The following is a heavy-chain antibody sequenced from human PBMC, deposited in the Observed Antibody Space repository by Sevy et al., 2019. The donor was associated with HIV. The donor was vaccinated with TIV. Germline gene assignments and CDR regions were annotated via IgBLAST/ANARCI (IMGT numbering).Heavy chain of an antibody. V-gene: IGHV3-11*01. CDR3: ARARSGFWSGYGYYYYGMDV. Sequence: GGSLRLSWAASGFTFSDYYMSWIRQAPGKGLEWVSYISSSGSTIYYADSVKGRFTISRDNAKNSLYLQMNSLRAEDTAVYYCARARSGFWSGYGYYYYGMDVWGQGTTVTVSS. D-gene: IGHD3-3*01. CDR1: GFTFSDYY. J-gene: IGHJ6*02. CDR2: ISSSGSTI.